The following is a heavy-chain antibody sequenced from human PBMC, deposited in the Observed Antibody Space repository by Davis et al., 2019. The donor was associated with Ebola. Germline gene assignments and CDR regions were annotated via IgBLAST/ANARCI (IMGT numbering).Heavy chain of an antibody. CDR3: ARAPIAGAGTRWGTRWFDP. Sequence: PSETLSLTCTVSGYSISSGYYWGWIRQPPGKGLEWIGSIYHSGSTYYNPSLKSRVTISVDTSKNQFSLKLSSVTAADPAVYYCARAPIAGAGTRWGTRWFDPWGQGTLATVSS. V-gene: IGHV4-38-2*02. CDR2: IYHSGST. D-gene: IGHD6-13*01. J-gene: IGHJ5*02. CDR1: GYSISSGYY.